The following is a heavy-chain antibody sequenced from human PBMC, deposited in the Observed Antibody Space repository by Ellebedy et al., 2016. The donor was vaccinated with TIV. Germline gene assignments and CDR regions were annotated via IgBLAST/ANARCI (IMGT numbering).Heavy chain of an antibody. V-gene: IGHV3-15*07. J-gene: IGHJ4*02. Sequence: PGGSLRLSCAASGFTFSNAWMNWVRQAPGKGLEWVGRIKSKTDGGTTDYAAPVKGRFTISRDDSKNTLYLQMNSLRDEDTAVYYCAKDYGLGSYRVMGLDYWGQGTLVTVSS. CDR2: IKSKTDGGTT. D-gene: IGHD3-10*01. CDR1: GFTFSNAW. CDR3: AKDYGLGSYRVMGLDY.